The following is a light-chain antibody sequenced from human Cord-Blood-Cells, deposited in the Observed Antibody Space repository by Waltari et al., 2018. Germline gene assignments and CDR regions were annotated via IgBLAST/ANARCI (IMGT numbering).Light chain of an antibody. J-gene: IGKJ1*01. Sequence: IVFPQSPGTLSLYPGERATLSCRASQSFSRSYLAWYQQKPGQAPRLLIYGASSRATGIPDRFSGSGSGTDFTLTISRLEPEDFAVYYCQQYGSSPWTFGQGTKVEIK. CDR1: QSFSRSY. V-gene: IGKV3-20*01. CDR2: GAS. CDR3: QQYGSSPWT.